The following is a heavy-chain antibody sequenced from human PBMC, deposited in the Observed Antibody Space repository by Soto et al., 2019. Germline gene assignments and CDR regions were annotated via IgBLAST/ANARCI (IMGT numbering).Heavy chain of an antibody. CDR3: ARLRWETENNWFDP. Sequence: PSETLSLTCTVSGDSISSVDHYWSRTRQPPGKGLEWMGYIYHSGSTHYNPSLNSRLTISIDTSTNRFSLNLTSVTAADTAVYFCARLRWETENNWFDPWGQGALVTVSS. CDR1: GDSISSVDHY. D-gene: IGHD1-26*01. J-gene: IGHJ5*02. V-gene: IGHV4-30-4*01. CDR2: IYHSGST.